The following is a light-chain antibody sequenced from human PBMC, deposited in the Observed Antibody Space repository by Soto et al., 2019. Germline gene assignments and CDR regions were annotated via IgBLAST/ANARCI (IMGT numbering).Light chain of an antibody. V-gene: IGKV1-5*01. CDR2: DAS. J-gene: IGKJ3*01. Sequence: DIQMTQSPSTLSASVGDRVTITCRASQSISRSLAWYQQKPGKAPSLLIYDASSFEGGVPSRFSGSGFGTEFTLTITNLQPADFATYYGQQYSDFLISFGPGTTVDFK. CDR1: QSISRS. CDR3: QQYSDFLIS.